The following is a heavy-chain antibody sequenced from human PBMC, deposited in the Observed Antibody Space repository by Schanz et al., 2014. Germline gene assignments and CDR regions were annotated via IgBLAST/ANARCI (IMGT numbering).Heavy chain of an antibody. CDR2: ISYGTSYI. V-gene: IGHV3-21*01. Sequence: EVQLVESGGGLVQPGGSLRLSCAASGFTFSSYSLNWVRQAPGKGLEWVSSISYGTSYIYYAESVKGRFTISRDNAKNSLYLEMNSLRAEDTALYYCARDRRNADLDYWGQGTLVTVSS. CDR3: ARDRRNADLDY. D-gene: IGHD1-1*01. CDR1: GFTFSSYS. J-gene: IGHJ4*02.